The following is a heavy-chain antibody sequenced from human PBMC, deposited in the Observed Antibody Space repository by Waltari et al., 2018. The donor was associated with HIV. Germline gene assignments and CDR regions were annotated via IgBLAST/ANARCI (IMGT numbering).Heavy chain of an antibody. J-gene: IGHJ4*02. D-gene: IGHD6-19*01. V-gene: IGHV4-59*01. CDR1: GGSISSYY. Sequence: QVQLQESGPGLVKPSETLSLTCTVSGGSISSYYWSWIRQPPGKGLEWIGYIYYSGSTNYNPSLKSRVTISVDTSKNQFSLKLSSVTAADTAVYYCARDRSGWYVFDYWGQGTLVTVSS. CDR2: IYYSGST. CDR3: ARDRSGWYVFDY.